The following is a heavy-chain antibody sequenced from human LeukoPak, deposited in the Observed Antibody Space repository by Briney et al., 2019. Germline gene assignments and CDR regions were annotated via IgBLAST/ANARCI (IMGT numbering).Heavy chain of an antibody. CDR1: GFTFSSYS. D-gene: IGHD7-27*01. CDR2: ISSSSSYI. J-gene: IGHJ1*01. Sequence: PGGSLRLSCAASGFTFSSYSMNWVRQAPGKGLECVSSISSSSSYIYYADSVKGRFTISRDNAKNSLYLQMNSLRAEDTAVYYCARDPSFPLGYFQHWGQGTLVTVSS. CDR3: ARDPSFPLGYFQH. V-gene: IGHV3-21*01.